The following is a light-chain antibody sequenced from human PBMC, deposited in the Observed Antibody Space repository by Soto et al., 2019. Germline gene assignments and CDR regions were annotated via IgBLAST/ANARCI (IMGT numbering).Light chain of an antibody. CDR2: GAS. CDR1: QSLSSS. CDR3: QHYKSYSEA. V-gene: IGKV3-15*01. Sequence: EIVMTQSPATLSVSSGERATLSCRASQSLSSSLAWYQQKPGQAPRLLIYGASTRANGIPDRFSGSGFGTEFTLPISSLQSEDSAVYYCQHYKSYSEAFGQGTKVELK. J-gene: IGKJ1*01.